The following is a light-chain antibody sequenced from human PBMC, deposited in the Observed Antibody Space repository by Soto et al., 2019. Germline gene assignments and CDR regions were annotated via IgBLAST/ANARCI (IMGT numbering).Light chain of an antibody. CDR1: QSVGRNI. CDR3: HQYATSQLT. CDR2: GAS. V-gene: IGKV3-20*01. Sequence: EIVLRQSPGTLSLSPGESTTLSCRASQSVGRNILAWYQQKPGQDPRLLIHGASNRATGIPDRFSGSGSETDFTLTISRLEPEDFAVYYCHQYATSQLTFGGGTKVEIK. J-gene: IGKJ4*01.